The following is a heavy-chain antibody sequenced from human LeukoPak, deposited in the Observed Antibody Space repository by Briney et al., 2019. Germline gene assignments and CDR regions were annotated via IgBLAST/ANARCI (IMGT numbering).Heavy chain of an antibody. V-gene: IGHV1-2*02. Sequence: GASVKVSCKASGYTFTSYGISWVRQAPGQGLEWMGWINPNSGGTNYAQKFQGRVTMTRDTSISTAYMELSRLRSDDTAVYYCARVGIAALSLWVWGQGTLVTVSS. J-gene: IGHJ4*02. CDR3: ARVGIAALSLWV. CDR1: GYTFTSYG. D-gene: IGHD6-13*01. CDR2: INPNSGGT.